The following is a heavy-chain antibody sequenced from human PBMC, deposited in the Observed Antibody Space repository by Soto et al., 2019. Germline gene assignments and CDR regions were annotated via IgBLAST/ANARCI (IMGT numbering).Heavy chain of an antibody. CDR1: GYTFINFD. CDR2: MNPGSGKT. J-gene: IGHJ5*02. V-gene: IGHV1-8*02. CDR3: ARMASAGTLNWFDP. Sequence: QVQLVQSGAEVKEPGASVRVSCKASGYTFINFDISWVRQAAGQGLEWLGWMNPGSGKTGYASKFQGRVAMTSDASTGTSHLELSSLTSDDPAVYYCARMASAGTLNWFDPWGQGTLVTVSS. D-gene: IGHD6-13*01.